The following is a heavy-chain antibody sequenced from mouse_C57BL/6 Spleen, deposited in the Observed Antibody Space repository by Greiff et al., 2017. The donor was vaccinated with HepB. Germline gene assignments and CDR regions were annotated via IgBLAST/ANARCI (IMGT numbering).Heavy chain of an antibody. CDR3: ARMDYYGSSYWYFDV. CDR2: VYPYNGGT. Sequence: VQLKQSGPVLVKPGPSVKISCKASGFTFTDYYMHWVKQSHGKSLEWIGLVYPYNGGTSYNQKFKGKATLTVDTSSSTAYMELNSLTSEDSAVYYCARMDYYGSSYWYFDVWGTGTTVTVSS. CDR1: GFTFTDYY. V-gene: IGHV1-36*01. D-gene: IGHD1-1*01. J-gene: IGHJ1*03.